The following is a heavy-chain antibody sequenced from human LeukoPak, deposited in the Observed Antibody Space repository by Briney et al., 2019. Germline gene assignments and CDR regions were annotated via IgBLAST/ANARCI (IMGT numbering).Heavy chain of an antibody. CDR2: IYASGST. Sequence: SETLSLTCTVSGGSISSYYWSWIRQPAGKGLEWIGRIYASGSTNYNPSLKSRVTMSVDTSKSQFSLKLISVTAADTAVYYCARDPRGIVGANHNWFNPWGQGTLVTVSS. V-gene: IGHV4-4*07. D-gene: IGHD1-26*01. CDR1: GGSISSYY. CDR3: ARDPRGIVGANHNWFNP. J-gene: IGHJ5*02.